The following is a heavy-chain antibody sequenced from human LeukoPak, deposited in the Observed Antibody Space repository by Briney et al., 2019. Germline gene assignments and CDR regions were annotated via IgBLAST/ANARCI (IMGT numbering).Heavy chain of an antibody. J-gene: IGHJ4*02. D-gene: IGHD1-26*01. V-gene: IGHV1-46*01. CDR3: ARDMGSGSLHY. Sequence: SVKVSCKASGYTFTSYYMHWVRQAPGQGLEWMGIINPSGGSTSYAQTFQGRVTITRDTSASTAYMELSSLRPEDTAVYYCARDMGSGSLHYWGQGTLVTVSS. CDR2: INPSGGST. CDR1: GYTFTSYY.